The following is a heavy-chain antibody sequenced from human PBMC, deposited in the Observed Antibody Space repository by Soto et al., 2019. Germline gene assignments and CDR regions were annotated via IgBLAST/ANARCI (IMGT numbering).Heavy chain of an antibody. CDR3: AIGYCISTSCYADYYYGMDV. CDR1: GYTFTSYD. CDR2: MNPNSGNT. D-gene: IGHD2-2*01. J-gene: IGHJ6*02. Sequence: QVQLVQSGAEVKKPGASVKVSCKASGYTFTSYDINWVRQATGQGLEWMGWMNPNSGNTGYAQKFQGRVTMTRNTSIITAYMELSSLRSEDTAVYYCAIGYCISTSCYADYYYGMDVWGQGTTVTVSS. V-gene: IGHV1-8*01.